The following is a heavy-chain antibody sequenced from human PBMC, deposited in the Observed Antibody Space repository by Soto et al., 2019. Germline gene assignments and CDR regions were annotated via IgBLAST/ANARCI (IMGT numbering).Heavy chain of an antibody. CDR3: AADKGDSYGYGNS. CDR1: GFTFTNSA. Sequence: QMQLVQSGPEVKKPGTSVKVSCKASGFTFTNSAVQWVRQARGQRLEWIGWIVVGSGNTNYAQKFQERVTIARDMSTTPAYMELSSLSNADTAAYYCAADKGDSYGYGNSWGQGNLVTVSS. V-gene: IGHV1-58*01. D-gene: IGHD5-18*01. J-gene: IGHJ1*01. CDR2: IVVGSGNT.